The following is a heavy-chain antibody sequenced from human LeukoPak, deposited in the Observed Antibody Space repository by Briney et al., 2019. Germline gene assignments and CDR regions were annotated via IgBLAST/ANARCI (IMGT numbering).Heavy chain of an antibody. V-gene: IGHV3-23*01. J-gene: IGHJ6*02. CDR3: AKGLGDYYYYGMDV. D-gene: IGHD4-17*01. Sequence: GGSLRLSCAASGFTFSSYAMSWVRQAPGKGLEWVSAISGSGGSTYYADSVKGRLTISRDNSKNALYLQMNSLRAEDTAVYYCAKGLGDYYYYGMDVWGQGTTVTVSS. CDR2: ISGSGGST. CDR1: GFTFSSYA.